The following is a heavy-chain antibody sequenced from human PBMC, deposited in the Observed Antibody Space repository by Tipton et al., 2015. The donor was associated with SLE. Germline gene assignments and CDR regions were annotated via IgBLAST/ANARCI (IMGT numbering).Heavy chain of an antibody. CDR2: FSYSGST. CDR1: GDSITTYY. Sequence: TLSLTCTVSGDSITTYYWNWIRQPPGKGLEWIGRFSYSGSTDYNPSLKSRVTISIDMPKNQFSLKLSSVTAADTAVYYCARDLGNWSYFDYWSQGTLVTVSS. J-gene: IGHJ4*02. CDR3: ARDLGNWSYFDY. V-gene: IGHV4-59*01. D-gene: IGHD1-1*01.